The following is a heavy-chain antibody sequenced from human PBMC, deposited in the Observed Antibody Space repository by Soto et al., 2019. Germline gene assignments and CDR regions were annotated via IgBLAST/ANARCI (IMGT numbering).Heavy chain of an antibody. D-gene: IGHD2-21*02. Sequence: SVKVSCKASGGTFSSYAISWVRQAPGQGLEWMGGIIPIFGTANYAQKFQGRVTITADKSTSTAYMELSSLRSEDTAVYYCASSGYCGGDCYSNYVYWGQGTLVTV. J-gene: IGHJ4*02. CDR2: IIPIFGTA. CDR3: ASSGYCGGDCYSNYVY. CDR1: GGTFSSYA. V-gene: IGHV1-69*06.